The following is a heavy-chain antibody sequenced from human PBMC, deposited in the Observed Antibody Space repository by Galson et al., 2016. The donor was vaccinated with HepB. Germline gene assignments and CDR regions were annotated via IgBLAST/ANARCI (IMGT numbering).Heavy chain of an antibody. CDR3: ASELAAGY. Sequence: SLRLSCAASGFTFSNYWMHWVRQAPGKGLVWVSRIYRDGSRTDYADSVRGRFTISRDNAKNTVYLQMNSLRAEDTAGYYCASELAAGYWGQGMLVTVSS. V-gene: IGHV3-74*01. J-gene: IGHJ4*02. D-gene: IGHD5-24*01. CDR2: IYRDGSRT. CDR1: GFTFSNYW.